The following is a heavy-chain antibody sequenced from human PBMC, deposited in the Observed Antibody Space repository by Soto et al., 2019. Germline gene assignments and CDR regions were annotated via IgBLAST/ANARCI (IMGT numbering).Heavy chain of an antibody. CDR1: GFTFSNYS. CDR2: TSYDGSIR. J-gene: IGHJ4*02. D-gene: IGHD2-21*02. CDR3: AKDRLAYCGGDCYWVDY. V-gene: IGHV3-30*18. Sequence: QVQLVESGGGVVQPGRSLRLSCAASGFTFSNYSMHWVRQAPGKGLEWVAVTSYDGSIRYYAGSVKGRFTISRDNSKNTLYLQINSLRTEDTAVYYCAKDRLAYCGGDCYWVDYWGQGTLLTVSS.